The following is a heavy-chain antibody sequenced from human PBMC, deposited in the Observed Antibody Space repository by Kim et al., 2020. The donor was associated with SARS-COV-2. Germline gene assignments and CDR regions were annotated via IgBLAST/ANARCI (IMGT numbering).Heavy chain of an antibody. D-gene: IGHD2-2*01. CDR3: ASGAVPAAMGAFDI. J-gene: IGHJ3*02. V-gene: IGHV4-61*01. CDR2: IYYTGST. Sequence: SETLSLTCTVFGASVGSGSYYWYWIRQPPGKGLEWVGHIYYTGSTNYNPSLESRVNISVDTSRNLFSLNLISVTAADTAVYYCASGAVPAAMGAFDIWGQGTMVAVSS. CDR1: GASVGSGSYY.